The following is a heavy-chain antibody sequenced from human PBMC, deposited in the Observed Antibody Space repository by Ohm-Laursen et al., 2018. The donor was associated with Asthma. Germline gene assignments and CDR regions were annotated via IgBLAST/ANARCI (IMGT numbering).Heavy chain of an antibody. Sequence: GSLRLSCTAFGFTFSSSDMNWVRQAPGKGLEWVSFISSDISTIYYADSVRGRFTTSRDNANDLVYLQMHDLRAEDTALYYCARIGPEWELPGREYSVHHWGQGTLVTVSS. CDR1: GFTFSSSD. CDR3: ARIGPEWELPGREYSVHH. V-gene: IGHV3-48*04. J-gene: IGHJ1*01. CDR2: ISSDISTI. D-gene: IGHD1-26*01.